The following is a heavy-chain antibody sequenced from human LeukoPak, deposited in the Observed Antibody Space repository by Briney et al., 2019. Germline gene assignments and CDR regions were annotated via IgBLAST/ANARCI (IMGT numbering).Heavy chain of an antibody. J-gene: IGHJ4*02. CDR3: ARLLGGSSNFDC. D-gene: IGHD2-15*01. Sequence: PSETLSLTCTVSGGSISSSSYYWGWIRQPPGKGLEWIGSIYYSGSTYYNPSLKSRGTISVDTSKNQFSLTLSSVTAADTAVYYCARLLGGSSNFDCWGQGTLVTVSS. CDR1: GGSISSSSYY. V-gene: IGHV4-39*01. CDR2: IYYSGST.